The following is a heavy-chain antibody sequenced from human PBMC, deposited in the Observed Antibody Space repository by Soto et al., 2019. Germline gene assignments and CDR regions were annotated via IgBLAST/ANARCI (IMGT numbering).Heavy chain of an antibody. V-gene: IGHV4-59*01. D-gene: IGHD4-17*01. Sequence: TSETLSLTCTVSGGSISSYYWSWIRQPPGKGLEWIGYIYYSGSTNYNPSLKSRVTISVDTSKNQFSLKLSSVTAADTAVYYCARGDLVYGYFDYWGQGTLVTVS. CDR2: IYYSGST. CDR3: ARGDLVYGYFDY. J-gene: IGHJ4*02. CDR1: GGSISSYY.